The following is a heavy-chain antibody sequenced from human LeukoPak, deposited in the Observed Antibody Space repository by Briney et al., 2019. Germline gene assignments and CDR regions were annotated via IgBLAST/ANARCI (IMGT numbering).Heavy chain of an antibody. V-gene: IGHV4-59*08. CDR1: GGSINSYY. D-gene: IGHD6-13*01. CDR3: ARGEVYSSSWYYFDY. J-gene: IGHJ4*01. CDR2: IYYSGST. Sequence: SETLSLTCTVSGGSINSYYWSWIRQPPGKGLEWIGYIYYSGSTNYNPSLKSRVTISVDTSKNQFSLKLSPVTAADTAVYYCARGEVYSSSWYYFDYWGQGTLVTVSS.